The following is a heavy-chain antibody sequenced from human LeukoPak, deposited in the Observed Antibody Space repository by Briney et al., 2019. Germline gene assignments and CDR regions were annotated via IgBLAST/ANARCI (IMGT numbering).Heavy chain of an antibody. V-gene: IGHV1-24*01. CDR1: GYTLTELS. CDR2: FDPEDGER. J-gene: IGHJ3*01. CDR3: ATALRLEALDL. Sequence: ASVKVSCKVSGYTLTELSTHWVRQAPGKGLEWMGGFDPEDGERIYAQKFQDRVTMTEDTSTDTAYMELRSLTSEDTAMNYCATALRLEALDLWGHGTMVTVSS. D-gene: IGHD3-3*01.